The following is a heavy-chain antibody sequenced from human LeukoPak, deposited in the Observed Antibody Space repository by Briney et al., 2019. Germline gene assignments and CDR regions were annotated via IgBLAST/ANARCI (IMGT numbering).Heavy chain of an antibody. D-gene: IGHD6-19*01. V-gene: IGHV1-18*01. Sequence: ASVKVSCKASGGTFSSYAISWVRQAPGQGLEWMGWISAYNGNTNYAQKLQGRVTMTTDTSTSTAYMELRSLRSDDTAVYYCARALGQQCPGYWGQGALVTVSS. J-gene: IGHJ4*02. CDR1: GGTFSSYA. CDR2: ISAYNGNT. CDR3: ARALGQQCPGY.